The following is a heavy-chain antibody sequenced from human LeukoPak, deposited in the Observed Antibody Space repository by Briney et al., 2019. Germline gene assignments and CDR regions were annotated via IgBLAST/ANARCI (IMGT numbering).Heavy chain of an antibody. V-gene: IGHV3-23*01. CDR1: GFTFSNYA. D-gene: IGHD6-19*01. J-gene: IGHJ4*02. CDR3: ARGWYNSGYYCDY. CDR2: ITGSGGST. Sequence: PGGSLRLSCAASGFTFSNYAMSWVRQAPGKGLEWVSSITGSGGSTYYADSVKGRFTISRDNAKNSLYLQMNSLRAEDTAVYYCARGWYNSGYYCDYWGQGTLVTVSS.